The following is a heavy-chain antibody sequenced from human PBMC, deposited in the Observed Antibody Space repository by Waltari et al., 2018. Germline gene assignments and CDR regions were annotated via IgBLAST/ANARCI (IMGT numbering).Heavy chain of an antibody. CDR2: IYSGGTT. Sequence: QVQLQESGPGLVTPSETLSLTCAVSGDSIRGFYWSWIRQSPGKGLEWIGFIYSGGTTYYNPSLKSRATISVDTSKNQFALEISSVTAADTAVYYCARGGYGRFYFDYWGQGTLVTVSS. CDR1: GDSIRGFY. J-gene: IGHJ4*02. V-gene: IGHV4-59*01. D-gene: IGHD5-18*01. CDR3: ARGGYGRFYFDY.